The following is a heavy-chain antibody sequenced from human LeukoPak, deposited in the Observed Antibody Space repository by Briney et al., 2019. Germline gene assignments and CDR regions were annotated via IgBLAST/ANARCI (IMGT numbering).Heavy chain of an antibody. Sequence: ASVKVSCKASGYTFTGYYMHWVRQAPGQGLEWMGWINPNSGGTNYAQKFQGRVTMTRDTSISTAYMELSRLRSDDTAVYYCARDTYYDFWSGYYSFDYWGQGTLVTVSS. D-gene: IGHD3-3*01. J-gene: IGHJ4*02. CDR2: INPNSGGT. V-gene: IGHV1-2*02. CDR1: GYTFTGYY. CDR3: ARDTYYDFWSGYYSFDY.